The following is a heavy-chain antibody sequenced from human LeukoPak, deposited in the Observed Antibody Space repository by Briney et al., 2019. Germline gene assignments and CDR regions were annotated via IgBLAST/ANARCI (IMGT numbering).Heavy chain of an antibody. V-gene: IGHV1-46*01. Sequence: GASVKVSRKVSGHTFTSYYLHWVRQAPGQGLEWMGIINPSGGSTSNAQKFQGRVTMTRGTSTTTVYMELSSLRSEDTAVYYCARGGCTSTSCYPDLFSWGQGTLVTVSS. J-gene: IGHJ1*01. D-gene: IGHD2-2*01. CDR2: INPSGGST. CDR1: GHTFTSYY. CDR3: ARGGCTSTSCYPDLFS.